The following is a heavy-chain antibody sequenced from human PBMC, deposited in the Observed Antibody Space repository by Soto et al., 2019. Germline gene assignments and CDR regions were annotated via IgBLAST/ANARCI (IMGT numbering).Heavy chain of an antibody. Sequence: ASETLSLTCTVSGGSITIDDFSWSWIRQPPGKALEWIGHIYYSGNTYYNPSLKSRVTMSVDASKNQFSLKLSSVSAADTAVYYCARHRGYYDSGGYFQTRGYFDYWDQGTLVTVSS. J-gene: IGHJ4*02. V-gene: IGHV4-30-4*01. CDR2: IYYSGNT. CDR1: GGSITIDDFS. CDR3: ARHRGYYDSGGYFQTRGYFDY. D-gene: IGHD3-22*01.